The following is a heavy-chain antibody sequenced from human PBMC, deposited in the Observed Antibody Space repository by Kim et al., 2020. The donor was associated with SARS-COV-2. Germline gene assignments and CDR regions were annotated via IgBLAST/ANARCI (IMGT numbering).Heavy chain of an antibody. Sequence: GGSLRLSCAASGFTFDDYAMHWVRQAPGKGLEWVSGISWNSGSIGYADSVKGRFTISRDNAKNSLYLQMNSLRAEDTALYYCAKDMGAHYYDSSGSFDYWGQGTLVTVSS. CDR3: AKDMGAHYYDSSGSFDY. CDR1: GFTFDDYA. CDR2: ISWNSGSI. J-gene: IGHJ4*02. D-gene: IGHD3-22*01. V-gene: IGHV3-9*01.